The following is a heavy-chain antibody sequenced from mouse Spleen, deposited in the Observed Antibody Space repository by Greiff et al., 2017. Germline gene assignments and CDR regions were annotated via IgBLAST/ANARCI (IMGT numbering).Heavy chain of an antibody. V-gene: IGHV1-7*01. D-gene: IGHD2-3*01. CDR3: ARVWLLRLYAMDY. J-gene: IGHJ4*01. CDR2: INPSTGYT. CDR1: GYTFTSYW. Sequence: QVQLKESGAELAKPGASVKMSCKASGYTFTSYWMHWVKQRPGQGLEWIGYINPSTGYTEYNQKFKDKATLTADKSSSTAYMQLSSLTSEDSAVYYCARVWLLRLYAMDYWGSGTSVTVSS.